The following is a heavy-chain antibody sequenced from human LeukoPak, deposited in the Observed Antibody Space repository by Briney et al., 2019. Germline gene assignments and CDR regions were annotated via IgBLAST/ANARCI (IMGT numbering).Heavy chain of an antibody. CDR1: GGTFSSYA. CDR2: LHPIFGTA. Sequence: SVKVSCKASGGTFSSYAVSGVRQACGQGLEWMGGLHPIFGTANYAQKFQGRVTIHADEYTSTAYMELGSLRSEDTAVYYCASGPIGYSGYEYGMDVWGQGTTVTVSS. V-gene: IGHV1-69*01. CDR3: ASGPIGYSGYEYGMDV. J-gene: IGHJ6*02. D-gene: IGHD5-12*01.